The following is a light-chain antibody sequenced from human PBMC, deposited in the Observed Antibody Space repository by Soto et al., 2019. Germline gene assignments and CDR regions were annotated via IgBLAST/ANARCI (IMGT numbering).Light chain of an antibody. CDR1: QTVDTL. V-gene: IGKV3-11*01. CDR2: RAS. CDR3: QQRSNWPIT. J-gene: IGKJ3*01. Sequence: TQSPAFLSVSPGERATLSCRASQTVDTLLAWYQHKPGQAPRLLIYRASTRATGIPGRFSGSGSGTDFTLTISSLEPEDFAVYYCQQRSNWPITFGPGTKVDIK.